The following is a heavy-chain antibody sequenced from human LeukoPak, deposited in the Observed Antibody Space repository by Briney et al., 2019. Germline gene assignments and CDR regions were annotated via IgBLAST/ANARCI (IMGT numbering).Heavy chain of an antibody. J-gene: IGHJ3*02. V-gene: IGHV1-69*04. Sequence: ASVKVSCKASGGTFSSYAISWVRQAPGQGLEWMGRIIPILGIANYAQKFQGRVTITADKSTSTAYMELSSLRSEDTAVYYCARELVVVPAPINAFDIWAQGTMVTVSS. CDR3: ARELVVVPAPINAFDI. CDR2: IIPILGIA. CDR1: GGTFSSYA. D-gene: IGHD2-2*02.